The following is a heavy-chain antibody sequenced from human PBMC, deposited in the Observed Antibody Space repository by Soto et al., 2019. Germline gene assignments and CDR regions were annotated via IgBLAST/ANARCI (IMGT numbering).Heavy chain of an antibody. D-gene: IGHD5-18*01. CDR1: GFTFSSYG. CDR2: ISYDGSNK. V-gene: IGHV3-30*18. Sequence: LRLSCAASGFTFSSYGMHWVRQAPGKGLEWVAVISYDGSNKYYADSVKGRFTISRDNSKNTLYLQMNSLRAEDTAVYYCAKEGVVDTYFDYWGQGTLVTVSS. J-gene: IGHJ4*02. CDR3: AKEGVVDTYFDY.